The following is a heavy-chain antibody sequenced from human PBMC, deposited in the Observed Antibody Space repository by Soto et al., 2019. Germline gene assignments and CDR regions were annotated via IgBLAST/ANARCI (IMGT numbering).Heavy chain of an antibody. J-gene: IGHJ4*02. V-gene: IGHV3-11*01. CDR1: GFTFSNYY. Sequence: QVQLVESGGGLVKPGGSLRLSCAASGFTFSNYYIAWIRQAPGKGLECLSYISSREVTIYYADSVKGRFTISRDNTKNSLYLQMSSLRDEDTGVYYCARVSASGWHVNGRDYFDSLGQGTLVTVSS. D-gene: IGHD6-19*01. CDR3: ARVSASGWHVNGRDYFDS. CDR2: ISSREVTI.